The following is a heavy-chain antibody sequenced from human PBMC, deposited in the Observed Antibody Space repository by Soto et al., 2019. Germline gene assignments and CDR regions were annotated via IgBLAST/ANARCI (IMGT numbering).Heavy chain of an antibody. D-gene: IGHD3-3*01. V-gene: IGHV4-34*01. CDR3: ASSPSRSGYNDY. CDR1: GGSFSGYY. Sequence: SETLSLTCAVYGGSFSGYYWSWIRQPPGKGLEWIGEINHSGSTNYNPSLKSRVTISVDTSKNQFSLKLSSVTAADTAVYYCASSPSRSGYNDYWGQGTLVTVSS. J-gene: IGHJ4*02. CDR2: INHSGST.